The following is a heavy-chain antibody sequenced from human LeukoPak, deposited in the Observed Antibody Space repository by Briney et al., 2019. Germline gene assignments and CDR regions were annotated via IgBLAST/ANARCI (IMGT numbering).Heavy chain of an antibody. CDR1: GYTLTNYN. CDR3: ARQGSSWDFDY. CDR2: INPNNGGT. J-gene: IGHJ4*02. V-gene: IGHV1-2*02. D-gene: IGHD6-13*01. Sequence: ASVKVSCKASGYTLTNYNISWVRQAPGQGLEWMGWINPNNGGTNYAQKFQGRVTMTRDTSISTAYMELSRLRSDDTAVYYCARQGSSWDFDYWGQGTLVTVSS.